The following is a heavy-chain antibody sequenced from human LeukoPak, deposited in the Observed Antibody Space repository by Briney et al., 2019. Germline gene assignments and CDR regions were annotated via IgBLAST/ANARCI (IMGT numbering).Heavy chain of an antibody. V-gene: IGHV4-59*01. D-gene: IGHD5-24*01. CDR3: ASREDGYRPGYFDY. Sequence: KPSETLSLTCTVSGGSISSYYWSWIRQPPGKGLEWIGYIYYSGSTNYNPSLKSRVTISVDTSKNQFSLKLSSVTAADTAVYYCASREDGYRPGYFDYWGQGTLVTVSS. CDR1: GGSISSYY. CDR2: IYYSGST. J-gene: IGHJ4*02.